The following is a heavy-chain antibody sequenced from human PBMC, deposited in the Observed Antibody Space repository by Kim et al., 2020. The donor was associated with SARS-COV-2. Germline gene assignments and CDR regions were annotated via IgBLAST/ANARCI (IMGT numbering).Heavy chain of an antibody. D-gene: IGHD3-16*01. Sequence: GSTNYTPSLKSRVTISADSSKNQFSLKLRSATAADTAVYYCARATGEEVDYWGQGTLVTVSS. CDR3: ARATGEEVDY. V-gene: IGHV4-59*01. CDR2: GST. J-gene: IGHJ4*02.